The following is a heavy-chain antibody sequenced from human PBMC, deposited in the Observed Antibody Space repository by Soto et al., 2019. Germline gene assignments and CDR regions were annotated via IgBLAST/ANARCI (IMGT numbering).Heavy chain of an antibody. CDR2: IYYSGST. CDR1: GGSISSGGYY. CDR3: ARVDTAMGTIDY. V-gene: IGHV4-31*03. D-gene: IGHD5-18*01. Sequence: PSETLSLTCTVSGGSISSGGYYWSWIRQHPGKGLEWIGYIYYSGSTYYNPSLKSRVTISVDTSKNQFSLKLSSVTAADTAVYYGARVDTAMGTIDYWGQGTLVTVSS. J-gene: IGHJ4*02.